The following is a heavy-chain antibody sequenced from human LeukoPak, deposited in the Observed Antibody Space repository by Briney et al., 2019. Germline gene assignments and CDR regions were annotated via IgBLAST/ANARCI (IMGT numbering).Heavy chain of an antibody. CDR2: IISIFGTP. J-gene: IGHJ4*02. CDR3: ARWASTAPTRGWPPLDD. V-gene: IGHV1-69*13. D-gene: IGHD2-21*02. Sequence: SVKVSCKASGGSFSNYVINWVRQATGQGLEWMGGIISIFGTPNYAQIFQGRLTITADGPTSTAYMELSSLRSDGTAMYYCARWASTAPTRGWPPLDDWGQGNLVTVSA. CDR1: GGSFSNYV.